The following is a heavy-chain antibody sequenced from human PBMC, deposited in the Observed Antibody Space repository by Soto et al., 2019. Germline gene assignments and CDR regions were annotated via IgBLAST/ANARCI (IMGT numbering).Heavy chain of an antibody. CDR3: ARGFRVAATRWWFDP. CDR1: GYTFTSYD. J-gene: IGHJ5*02. Sequence: QVQLVQSGAEVKKPGASVKVSCKASGYTFTSYDISWVRQAPGQGLEWMGWISTYNGNTNYAQKLQGRVTMTTDTPXXTDYMELRSLRSDDTAVYYCARGFRVAATRWWFDPWGQGTLVTVSS. D-gene: IGHD2-15*01. V-gene: IGHV1-18*01. CDR2: ISTYNGNT.